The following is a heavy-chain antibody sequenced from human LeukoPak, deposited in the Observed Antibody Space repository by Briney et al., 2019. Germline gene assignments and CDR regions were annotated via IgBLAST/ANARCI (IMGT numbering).Heavy chain of an antibody. D-gene: IGHD3-10*01. CDR2: IYYSGST. CDR3: ARAAFGYYGSGSYYKSGFDY. CDR1: GGSISSTSYY. V-gene: IGHV4-39*01. Sequence: SETLSLTCTVSGGSISSTSYYWGWIRQSPGKGLEWIGSIYYSGSTYYNPSLKSRVTISVDTSKNQFSLKLSSVTAADTAVYYCARAAFGYYGSGSYYKSGFDYWGQGTLVTVSS. J-gene: IGHJ4*02.